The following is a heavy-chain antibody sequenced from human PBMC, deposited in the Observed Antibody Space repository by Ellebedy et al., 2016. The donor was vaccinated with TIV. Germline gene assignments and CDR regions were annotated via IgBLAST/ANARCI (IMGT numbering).Heavy chain of an antibody. J-gene: IGHJ3*02. CDR1: GYTFTSYG. D-gene: IGHD3-3*01. V-gene: IGHV1-18*01. CDR2: ISAYNGNT. Sequence: ASVKVSXXASGYTFTSYGISWVRQAPGQGLEWMGWISAYNGNTNYAQKLQGRVTMTTDTSTSTAYMELRSLRSDDTAVYYCARANYDFWSGYAFDIWGQGTMVTVSS. CDR3: ARANYDFWSGYAFDI.